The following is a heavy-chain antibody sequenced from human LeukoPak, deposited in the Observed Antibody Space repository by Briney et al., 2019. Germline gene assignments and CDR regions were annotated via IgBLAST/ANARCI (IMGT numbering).Heavy chain of an antibody. D-gene: IGHD1-26*01. CDR1: GFTLSSYW. J-gene: IGHJ4*02. CDR2: IKQDGSEK. V-gene: IGHV3-7*01. Sequence: GGSLRLSCAASGFTLSSYWMSWVRQAPGKGLGWVANIKQDGSEKYYVDSVKGRFTISRDNAKNSLYLQMNSLRAEDTAVYYCTRDGEWELQDYWGQGTLVTVSS. CDR3: TRDGEWELQDY.